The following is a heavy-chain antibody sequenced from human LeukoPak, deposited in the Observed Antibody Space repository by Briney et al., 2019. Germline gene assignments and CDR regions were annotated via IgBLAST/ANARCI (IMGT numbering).Heavy chain of an antibody. J-gene: IGHJ4*02. Sequence: SETLSLTCTVSGGSISSYYWSWIRQPPGKGLEWIGYIYYSGSTNYNPSLKSRVTISVYTSKNQFSLKLSSVTAADTAVYYCARLNTYYYDSSGYYEHCDYWRQGTLVTVSS. V-gene: IGHV4-59*08. CDR2: IYYSGST. CDR1: GGSISSYY. D-gene: IGHD3-22*01. CDR3: ARLNTYYYDSSGYYEHCDY.